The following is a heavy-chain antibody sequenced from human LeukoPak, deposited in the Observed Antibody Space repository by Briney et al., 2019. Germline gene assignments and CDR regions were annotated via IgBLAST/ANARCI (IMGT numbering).Heavy chain of an antibody. D-gene: IGHD1-7*01. CDR1: GFIFSDYG. CDR2: IWNDGSNT. J-gene: IGHJ5*02. CDR3: AKPAELQAHGWFDP. V-gene: IGHV3-33*06. Sequence: PGGSLRLSCAASGFIFSDYGIHWVRQAPGKGLEWVALIWNDGSNTYYVDSVKGRFTISRDNSKNTLYLQMNSLRAEDTAVYYCAKPAELQAHGWFDPWGQGTLVTVSS.